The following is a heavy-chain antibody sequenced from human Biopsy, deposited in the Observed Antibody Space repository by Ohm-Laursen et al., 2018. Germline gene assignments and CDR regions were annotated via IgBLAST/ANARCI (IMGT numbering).Heavy chain of an antibody. CDR2: ISGTTTKT. CDR1: GFTFNIYA. V-gene: IGHV3-23*01. Sequence: SLRLSCAASGFTFNIYAMNWVRQAPGKGLEWVSTISGTTTKTYYADSVKGRFTISRDNSKNTVSLQMDSLRAEDKALYYCAGDYTWNYVGIGYWGHGTLVTVSS. CDR3: AGDYTWNYVGIGY. J-gene: IGHJ4*01. D-gene: IGHD1-7*01.